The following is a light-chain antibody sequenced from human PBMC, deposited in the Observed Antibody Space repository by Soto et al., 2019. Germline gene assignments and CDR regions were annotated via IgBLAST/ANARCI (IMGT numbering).Light chain of an antibody. CDR2: DAS. CDR3: QESYSTS. V-gene: IGKV1-39*01. CDR1: QSISSW. Sequence: DIQMTQSPSTLSASVGDRVTITCRASQSISSWLDWYQQKPGKAPKLLIYDASSLQSGVPSRFSGSGSGTDFTLTISSLQPEDIATYYCQESYSTSFGQGTKVDI. J-gene: IGKJ1*01.